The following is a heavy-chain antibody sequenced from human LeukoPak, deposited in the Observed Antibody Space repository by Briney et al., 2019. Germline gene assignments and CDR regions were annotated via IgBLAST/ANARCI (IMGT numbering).Heavy chain of an antibody. Sequence: PGGSLRLSCAASGFTFSSYAMSWVRQAPGKGLEWVALISYDGSNKYYADSVKGRFAISRDNSKNTLYLQMYSLRAEDTAVYYCARAYYDSSGPLYYFDYWGQGTLVTVSS. V-gene: IGHV3-30*09. D-gene: IGHD3-22*01. CDR3: ARAYYDSSGPLYYFDY. J-gene: IGHJ4*02. CDR2: ISYDGSNK. CDR1: GFTFSSYA.